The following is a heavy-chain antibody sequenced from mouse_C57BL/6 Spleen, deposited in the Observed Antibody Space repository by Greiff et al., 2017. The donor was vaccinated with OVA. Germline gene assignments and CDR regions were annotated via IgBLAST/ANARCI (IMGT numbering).Heavy chain of an antibody. CDR1: GYTFTGYW. V-gene: IGHV1-50*01. D-gene: IGHD3-3*01. CDR3: ARGTDYFDY. Sequence: VQLQESGAELMKPGASVKLSCKATGYTFTGYWIEWVKQRPGHGLEWIGEIDPSDSYTNYNQKFKGKATLTVDTSSSTAYMQLSSLTSEDSAVYYCARGTDYFDYWGQGTTLTVSS. CDR2: IDPSDSYT. J-gene: IGHJ2*01.